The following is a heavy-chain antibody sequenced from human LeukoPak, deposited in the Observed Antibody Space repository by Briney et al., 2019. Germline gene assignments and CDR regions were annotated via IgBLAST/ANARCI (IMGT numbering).Heavy chain of an antibody. CDR2: ISYDGSNK. J-gene: IGHJ4*02. D-gene: IGHD3-10*01. CDR1: GFTFSSYG. Sequence: GGSLRLSCAASGFTFSSYGMHWVRQAPGKRLEWVAVISYDGSNKYYADSVKGRFTISRDNSKNTLYLQMNSLRAEDTAVYYCAKAQIPYGSGSYYKGYWGQGTLVTVSS. CDR3: AKAQIPYGSGSYYKGY. V-gene: IGHV3-30*18.